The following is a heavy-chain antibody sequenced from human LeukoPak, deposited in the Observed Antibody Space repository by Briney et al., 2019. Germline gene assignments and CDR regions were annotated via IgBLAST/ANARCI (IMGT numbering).Heavy chain of an antibody. J-gene: IGHJ4*02. CDR1: GFTFSGYA. Sequence: PGGSLRLSCAASGFTFSGYAMYWVRQAPGKGLEWVSSIEASGGATYYADSVKGRFTISRDNSKNTLYLQMNSLRAEDTAVYYCARGWDSSGYFDYWGQGTLVTVSS. CDR3: ARGWDSSGYFDY. D-gene: IGHD3-22*01. V-gene: IGHV3-23*01. CDR2: IEASGGAT.